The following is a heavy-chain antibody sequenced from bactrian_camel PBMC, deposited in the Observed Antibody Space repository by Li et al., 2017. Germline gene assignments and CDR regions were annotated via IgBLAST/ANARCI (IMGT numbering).Heavy chain of an antibody. CDR2: IYTSGSPT. Sequence: HVQLVESGGGSVQAGGSLRLSCAGSTYSTYCMAWFRQAPGKAREGVASIYTSGSPTKYADSVKGRFTISQDNAKNTVYLQMNSLKPEVTAMYYCAAAPSYDPSYDGNCWRAEYHVWGQGTQVTVS. CDR1: STYSTYC. CDR3: AAAPSYDPSYDGNCWRAEYHV. D-gene: IGHD7*01. J-gene: IGHJ4*01. V-gene: IGHV3S68*01.